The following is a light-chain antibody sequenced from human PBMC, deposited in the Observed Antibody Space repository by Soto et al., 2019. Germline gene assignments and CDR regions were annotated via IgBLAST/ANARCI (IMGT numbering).Light chain of an antibody. Sequence: EIVLTQSPGTLCLSPGARATISGRASQSVSSYLAWYQQNPGQAPRLLIYDASNRATGIPARFSGSGSGTDFTLTISSLEPEDFVVYYCQQRSNWPPSFGPGTKVDI. V-gene: IGKV3-11*01. CDR3: QQRSNWPPS. J-gene: IGKJ3*01. CDR1: QSVSSY. CDR2: DAS.